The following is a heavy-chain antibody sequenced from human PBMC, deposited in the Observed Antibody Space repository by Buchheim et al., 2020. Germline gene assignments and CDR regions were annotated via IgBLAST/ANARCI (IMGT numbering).Heavy chain of an antibody. Sequence: EVQLVESGGGLVQPGGSLKLSCAASGFTFSGSAMHWVRQASGKGLEWVGRIRSKANSYATAYAASVKGRFTISRDDSKNTAYLQMNSLKTEDTAVYYCTRQPFCGWPASCLGPNMDVWGKGTT. J-gene: IGHJ6*03. CDR1: GFTFSGSA. V-gene: IGHV3-73*02. CDR3: TRQPFCGWPASCLGPNMDV. CDR2: IRSKANSYAT. D-gene: IGHD6-19*01.